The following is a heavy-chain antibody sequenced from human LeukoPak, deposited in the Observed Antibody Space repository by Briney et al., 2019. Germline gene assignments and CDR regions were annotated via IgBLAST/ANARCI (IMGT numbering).Heavy chain of an antibody. J-gene: IGHJ5*02. D-gene: IGHD2-21*02. V-gene: IGHV4-4*09. CDR2: IHTSGNI. CDR1: GGSISSSY. Sequence: PSETLSLTCTVSGGSISSSYWSWIRQPPGKGLEWIGYIHTSGNINYNPSLNSRVTMSMDTSKSQFSLKLSSVTAADTAVYYCARLVVTSSANWFDPWGQGTLVTVSS. CDR3: ARLVVTSSANWFDP.